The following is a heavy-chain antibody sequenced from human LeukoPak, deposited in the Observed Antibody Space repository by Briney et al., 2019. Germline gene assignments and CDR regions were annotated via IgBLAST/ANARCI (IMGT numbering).Heavy chain of an antibody. Sequence: PSETLSLTRTVSGGSISSYYWSWIRQPAGKGLEWIGRIYTSGSTNYNPSLKSRVTMSVDTSKNQFSLKLSSVTAADTAVYYCARDPFTYYYDSSGFDYWGQGTLVTVSS. CDR3: ARDPFTYYYDSSGFDY. D-gene: IGHD3-22*01. J-gene: IGHJ4*02. CDR2: IYTSGST. CDR1: GGSISSYY. V-gene: IGHV4-4*07.